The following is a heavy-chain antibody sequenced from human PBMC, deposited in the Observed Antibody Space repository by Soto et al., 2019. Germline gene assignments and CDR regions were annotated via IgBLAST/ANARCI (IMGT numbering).Heavy chain of an antibody. V-gene: IGHV1-58*01. CDR3: AADPYCGGDCYFDD. J-gene: IGHJ4*02. CDR1: GFTFFTSA. D-gene: IGHD2-21*02. CDR2: IVVSSGNT. Sequence: SVQVSCKASGFTFFTSAVQWVRQARGQGLEWIGWIVVSSGNTDYAQKFQERVTITRDMSTNTAYMELTSLRSEDTAVYYCAADPYCGGDCYFDDWGQGTVVTVAS.